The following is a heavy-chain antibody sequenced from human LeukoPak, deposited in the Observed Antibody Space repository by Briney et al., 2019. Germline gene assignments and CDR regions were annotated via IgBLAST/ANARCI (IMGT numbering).Heavy chain of an antibody. D-gene: IGHD2-15*01. CDR1: GNSISSGDNY. J-gene: IGHJ3*02. Sequence: SETLSLTCTVSGNSISSGDNYWSWIRQPAGKGLEWIGRIYTSGSTNYNPSLKSRVTISGDTSKNQFSLRLSSVTAADTAVYYCARVGLYCSGGSCYDAFDIWGQGTMVTVSS. V-gene: IGHV4-61*02. CDR3: ARVGLYCSGGSCYDAFDI. CDR2: IYTSGST.